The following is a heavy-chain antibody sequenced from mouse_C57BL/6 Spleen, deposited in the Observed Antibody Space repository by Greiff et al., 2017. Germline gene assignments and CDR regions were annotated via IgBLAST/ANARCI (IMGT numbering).Heavy chain of an antibody. Sequence: VMLVESGPGLVAPSQSLSITCTVSGFSLTSYAISWVRQPPGKGLEWLGVIWTGGGTNYNSALKSRLSISKDNSKSQVFLKMNSLQTDDTARYYCASGPSITTVTYFDVWGTGTTVTVSS. J-gene: IGHJ1*03. D-gene: IGHD1-1*01. CDR2: IWTGGGT. CDR3: ASGPSITTVTYFDV. CDR1: GFSLTSYA. V-gene: IGHV2-9-1*01.